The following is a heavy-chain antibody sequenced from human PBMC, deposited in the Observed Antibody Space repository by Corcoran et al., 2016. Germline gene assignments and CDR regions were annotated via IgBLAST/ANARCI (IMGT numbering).Heavy chain of an antibody. Sequence: QVQLQQSGPGLVKPSQTLSLTCAISGDSVSSNSAAWNWIRQSPSRGLEWLGRTYYRSKWYNDYAVSVKSRITINPDTSKNQFSMQLNSVTPEDTAVYSCASARGYSSGWYPRYYYGMDVWGHGTTVTVSS. J-gene: IGHJ6*02. CDR2: TYYRSKWYN. CDR3: ASARGYSSGWYPRYYYGMDV. V-gene: IGHV6-1*01. D-gene: IGHD6-19*01. CDR1: GDSVSSNSAA.